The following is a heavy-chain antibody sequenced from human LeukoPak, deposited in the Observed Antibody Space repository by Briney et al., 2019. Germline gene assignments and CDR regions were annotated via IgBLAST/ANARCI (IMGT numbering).Heavy chain of an antibody. J-gene: IGHJ6*02. CDR2: INWNGGGT. CDR3: AKHLRATNTYIFFGLDV. V-gene: IGHV3-20*04. CDR1: GSTFSNYA. D-gene: IGHD1-26*01. Sequence: GESLRLSCAASGSTFSNYAMSWVRQPPGKGLEWVSGINWNGGGTDYADSVKGRFTISRDNAKNSLYLQMTSLRPEDTALYYCAKHLRATNTYIFFGLDVWGQGTTVTVSS.